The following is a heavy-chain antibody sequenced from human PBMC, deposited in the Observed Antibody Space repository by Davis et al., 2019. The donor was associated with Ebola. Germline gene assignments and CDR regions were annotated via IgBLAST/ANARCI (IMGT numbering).Heavy chain of an antibody. V-gene: IGHV3-23*01. CDR1: GLTFSGFA. J-gene: IGHJ4*02. Sequence: PGGSLRLSCAASGLTFSGFAMYWVRQAPGRGLEWVAAISGSGMTTYYADSVKGRFTISRDNSKNTLYLQMNSLRAEDTAVYYCAKDRSPGIAVAGYFDYWGQGTLVTVSS. CDR2: ISGSGMTT. CDR3: AKDRSPGIAVAGYFDY. D-gene: IGHD6-19*01.